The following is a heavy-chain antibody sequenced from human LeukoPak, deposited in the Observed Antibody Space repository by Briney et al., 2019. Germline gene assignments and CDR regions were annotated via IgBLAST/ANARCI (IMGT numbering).Heavy chain of an antibody. D-gene: IGHD3-3*01. J-gene: IGHJ5*02. CDR3: ARDRGSYDFWSAAGFDP. CDR1: GYSISSGYY. V-gene: IGHV4-38-2*02. CDR2: IYHSGRT. Sequence: SETLSLTCTVSGYSISSGYYWGWIRQPPGKGLEWIGSIYHSGRTFYNPSLKSRVTISVDTSKNQFSLKLTSVTAADTAVYYCARDRGSYDFWSAAGFDPWGQGTLVTVSS.